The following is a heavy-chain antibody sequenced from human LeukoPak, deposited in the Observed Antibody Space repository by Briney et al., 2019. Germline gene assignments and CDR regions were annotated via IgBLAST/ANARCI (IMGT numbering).Heavy chain of an antibody. Sequence: GRSLRLPCAASGFTFDDYAMHWVRQAPGKGLEWVSSISGNSGSIVYADSVKGRFAISRDNAKNSLYLQMNSLGAEDLAVYYCAKDIRAYGSVTYLDHWGQGSLVTVSS. V-gene: IGHV3-9*03. J-gene: IGHJ4*02. CDR3: AKDIRAYGSVTYLDH. D-gene: IGHD3-10*01. CDR2: ISGNSGSI. CDR1: GFTFDDYA.